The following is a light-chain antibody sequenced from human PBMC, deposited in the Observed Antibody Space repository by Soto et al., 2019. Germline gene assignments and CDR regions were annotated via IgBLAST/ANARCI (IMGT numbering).Light chain of an antibody. CDR3: SSYTSSSTLYV. V-gene: IGLV2-14*01. CDR2: EDR. J-gene: IGLJ1*01. Sequence: QSALTQPASVSGSPGQSITISCTGTSSDVGGYNYLSWYQQHPGKAPKLMIYEDRNRPSVVSQRFCGSESGNTSSLTISGLQAEDEEDYYCSSYTSSSTLYVFGTGTKLTVL. CDR1: SSDVGGYNY.